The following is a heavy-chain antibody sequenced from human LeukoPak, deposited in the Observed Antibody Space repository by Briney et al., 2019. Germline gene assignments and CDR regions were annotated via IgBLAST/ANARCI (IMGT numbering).Heavy chain of an antibody. CDR2: TVASSGST. CDR1: GFSISNSA. Sequence: GGSLRLSCAASGFSISNSAVSWVRQAPGKGVEWVSLTVASSGSTFYADSVKGRFTISRDSSKNTLYLQMNSLRAEDMAVYYCAKGAYDYIEMGYFDYWGQGTLVTVSS. J-gene: IGHJ4*02. CDR3: AKGAYDYIEMGYFDY. V-gene: IGHV3-23*01. D-gene: IGHD5-12*01.